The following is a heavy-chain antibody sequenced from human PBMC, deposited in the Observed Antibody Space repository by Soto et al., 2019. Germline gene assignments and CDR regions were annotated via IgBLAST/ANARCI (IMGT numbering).Heavy chain of an antibody. D-gene: IGHD4-17*01. CDR1: GFTFSSYA. CDR2: ISGSGGST. V-gene: IGHV3-23*01. CDR3: AKPLEGTPVTSWGRLIPFDL. J-gene: IGHJ3*01. Sequence: EVQLLESGGGLVQPGGSLRLSCAASGFTFSSYAMSWVRQAPGKGLEWVSAISGSGGSTYYSDSVKGRFNISRDNSKNKLYMKMNSLRAEDTAVYYCAKPLEGTPVTSWGRLIPFDLWGQGTMVTVSS.